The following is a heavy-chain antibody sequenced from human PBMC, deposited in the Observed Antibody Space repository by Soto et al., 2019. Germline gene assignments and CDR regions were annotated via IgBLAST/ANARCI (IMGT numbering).Heavy chain of an antibody. D-gene: IGHD5-12*01. J-gene: IGHJ6*02. CDR3: AKGDSGYSGYDWVGYGMDV. CDR1: GFTFSSYA. Sequence: PGGSLRLSCAASGFTFSSYAMSWVRQAPGKGLEWVSAISGSGGSTYYADSVKGRFTISRDNSKNTLYLQMNSLRAEDTAVYYCAKGDSGYSGYDWVGYGMDVWGQGTTVTVSS. CDR2: ISGSGGST. V-gene: IGHV3-23*01.